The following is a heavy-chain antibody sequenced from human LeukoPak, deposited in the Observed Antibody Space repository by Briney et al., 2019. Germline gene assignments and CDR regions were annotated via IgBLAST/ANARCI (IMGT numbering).Heavy chain of an antibody. Sequence: ASVKVSCKASGGTFSSYAINWVRQATGQGLEWMGWMNPNSGNTGYAQKFQGRVTMTRNTSISTAYMELSSLRSEDTAVYYCARGKSPDYYDSSGYYYGVYYYYYGMDVWGQGTTVTVSS. CDR2: MNPNSGNT. J-gene: IGHJ6*02. CDR3: ARGKSPDYYDSSGYYYGVYYYYYGMDV. D-gene: IGHD3-22*01. CDR1: GGTFSSYA. V-gene: IGHV1-8*02.